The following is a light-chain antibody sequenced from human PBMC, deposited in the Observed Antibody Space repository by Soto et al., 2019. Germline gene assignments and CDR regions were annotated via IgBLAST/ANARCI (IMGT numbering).Light chain of an antibody. V-gene: IGLV2-14*01. CDR1: SSDVGGYNY. CDR3: SSYTGSSTLYV. CDR2: EVS. J-gene: IGLJ1*01. Sequence: QSVLTQPASVSGSPVRSITISCTGTSSDVGGYNYGSWYQQHPGKAPKLLIYEVSNRPSGVSNRFSGSKSGNTASLTISGLQAEDEADYYCSSYTGSSTLYVFGTGTQVTVL.